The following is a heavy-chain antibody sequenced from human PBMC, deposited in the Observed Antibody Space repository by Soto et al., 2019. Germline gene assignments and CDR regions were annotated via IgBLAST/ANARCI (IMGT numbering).Heavy chain of an antibody. CDR1: GFTFSSYW. CDR3: ARALDTTTVTRGGVDV. D-gene: IGHD4-17*01. V-gene: IGHV3-7*01. CDR2: IKQDGSEK. Sequence: EVQLVESGGGLVQPGGSLRLSCAASGFTFSSYWMTWVRQAPGKGLEWVANIKQDGSEKFYVDSVKGRFTISRDNAKNSLYMQMNSLRVEDTAIYYCARALDTTTVTRGGVDVWGQGTTVTVSS. J-gene: IGHJ6*02.